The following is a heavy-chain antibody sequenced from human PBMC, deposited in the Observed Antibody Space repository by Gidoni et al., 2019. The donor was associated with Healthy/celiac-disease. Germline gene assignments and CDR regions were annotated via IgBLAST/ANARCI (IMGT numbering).Heavy chain of an antibody. V-gene: IGHV3-15*01. D-gene: IGHD4-17*01. CDR3: TTTLTANTVPNGGGMDV. CDR2: IKSKTDGGTT. Sequence: EVQLVESGGGLVKPGGSLRLSCAASGFTFSNAWMSWVRQAPGKGLEWVGRIKSKTDGGTTDYAAPVKGRFTISRDDSKNTLYLQMNSLKTEDTAVYYCTTTLTANTVPNGGGMDVWGQGTTVTVSS. CDR1: GFTFSNAW. J-gene: IGHJ6*02.